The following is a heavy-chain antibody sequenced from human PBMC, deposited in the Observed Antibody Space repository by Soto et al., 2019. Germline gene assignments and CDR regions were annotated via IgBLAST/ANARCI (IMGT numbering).Heavy chain of an antibody. CDR3: ARSDDSSGYRPYHYYGMHV. CDR1: GGTFSSYA. V-gene: IGHV1-69*13. D-gene: IGHD3-22*01. Sequence: SVKVSCKASGGTFSSYAISWVRQAPGQGLEWMGGIIPIFGTANYAQKFKGSVTITADESTSTAYMELSSLRSEDTAVYYCARSDDSSGYRPYHYYGMHVWGQGTTVTVSS. J-gene: IGHJ6*02. CDR2: IIPIFGTA.